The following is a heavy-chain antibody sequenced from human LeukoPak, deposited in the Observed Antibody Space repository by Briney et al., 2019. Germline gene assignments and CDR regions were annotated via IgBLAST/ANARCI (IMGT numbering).Heavy chain of an antibody. CDR3: TRGGIWGMDV. D-gene: IGHD1-26*01. CDR1: GFTLKNYW. CDR2: IKHDGSGK. Sequence: GGSLSLSCVASGFTLKNYWMTWVRQAPGKGLEWVATIKHDGSGKYYVDSVKGQFTISRDNGKNSLYLQMNSLRAEDSAVYYCTRGGIWGMDVWGQGTTVIVSS. J-gene: IGHJ6*02. V-gene: IGHV3-7*01.